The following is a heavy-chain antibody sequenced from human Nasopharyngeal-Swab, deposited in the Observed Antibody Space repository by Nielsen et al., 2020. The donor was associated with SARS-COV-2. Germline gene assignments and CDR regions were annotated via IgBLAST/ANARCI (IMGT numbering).Heavy chain of an antibody. Sequence: ASVKVSCKASGYTFTSYGISWVRQAPGQGLEWMGWISAYNGNTNYAQKLQGRVTMTTDTSTSTAYMELRSLRSDDTAVYYCAIENSPPTYYDFWSVYSPNYFDYWGQGTLVTVSS. CDR1: GYTFTSYG. J-gene: IGHJ4*02. V-gene: IGHV1-18*01. CDR2: ISAYNGNT. CDR3: AIENSPPTYYDFWSVYSPNYFDY. D-gene: IGHD3-3*01.